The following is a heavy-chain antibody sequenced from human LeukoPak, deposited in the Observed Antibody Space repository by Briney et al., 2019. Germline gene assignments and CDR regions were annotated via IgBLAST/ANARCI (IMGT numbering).Heavy chain of an antibody. D-gene: IGHD6-19*01. CDR2: INSDGSST. J-gene: IGHJ5*02. CDR1: GFTLSVYW. V-gene: IGHV3-74*01. CDR3: ARGIAVAGTFSWFDP. Sequence: PGGSLRLSCAASGFTLSVYWMHWVRQAPGKGLVWVSRINSDGSSTTYADAVRGRFTISRDNAKNTLYLQMNSLRGEDTAVYYCARGIAVAGTFSWFDPWGQGTLVTVSS.